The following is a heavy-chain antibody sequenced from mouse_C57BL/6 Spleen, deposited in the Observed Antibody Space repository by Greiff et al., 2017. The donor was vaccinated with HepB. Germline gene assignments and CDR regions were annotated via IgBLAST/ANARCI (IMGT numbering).Heavy chain of an antibody. Sequence: EVQLQQSGPGLVKPSQSLSLTCSVTGYSITSGYYWNWIRQFPGNKLEWMGYISYDGSNNYNPSLKNRISITRDTSKNQFFLKLNSVTTEDTATYYCASYGNYFDYWGQGTTLTVSS. CDR2: ISYDGSN. J-gene: IGHJ2*01. D-gene: IGHD2-1*01. V-gene: IGHV3-6*01. CDR3: ASYGNYFDY. CDR1: GYSITSGYY.